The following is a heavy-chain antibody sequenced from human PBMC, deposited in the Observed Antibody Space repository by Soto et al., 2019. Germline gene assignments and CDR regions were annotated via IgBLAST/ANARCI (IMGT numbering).Heavy chain of an antibody. J-gene: IGHJ6*02. Sequence: GGSLRLSCAASGFTFSSYGMHWVRQAPGKGLEWVAVISYDGSNKYYADSVKGRFTISRDNSKNTLYLQMNSLRAEDTAVYYCAKGPLVYARGYSGYGYYYYGMDVWGQGTTVTV. V-gene: IGHV3-30*18. D-gene: IGHD5-12*01. CDR2: ISYDGSNK. CDR1: GFTFSSYG. CDR3: AKGPLVYARGYSGYGYYYYGMDV.